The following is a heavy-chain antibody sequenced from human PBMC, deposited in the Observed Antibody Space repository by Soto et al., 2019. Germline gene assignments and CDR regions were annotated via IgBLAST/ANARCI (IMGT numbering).Heavy chain of an antibody. CDR3: ARGPLNVFPFDP. V-gene: IGHV4-30-4*01. CDR1: GGSISSGDYY. J-gene: IGHJ5*02. Sequence: PSETLSLTCTVSGGSISSGDYYWSWIRQPPGKGLEWIGYIYYSGSTYYNPSLKSRVTISVDTSKNQFSLKLSSVTAADTAVYYCARGPLNVFPFDPSGQGTLVTVSS. CDR2: IYYSGST. D-gene: IGHD2-21*01.